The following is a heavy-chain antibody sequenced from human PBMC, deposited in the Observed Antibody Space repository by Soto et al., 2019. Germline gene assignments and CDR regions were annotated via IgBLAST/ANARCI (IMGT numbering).Heavy chain of an antibody. J-gene: IGHJ6*02. D-gene: IGHD6-19*01. CDR3: ARDQQWLDYYYYGIDV. Sequence: ASVKVSCKASGYTFTSYGISWVRQAPGQGLEWMGWISAYNGNTNYAQKLQGRVTMTTDTSTSTAYMELRSLRSDDTAVYYCARDQQWLDYYYYGIDVWGQGTTVTVSS. V-gene: IGHV1-18*01. CDR2: ISAYNGNT. CDR1: GYTFTSYG.